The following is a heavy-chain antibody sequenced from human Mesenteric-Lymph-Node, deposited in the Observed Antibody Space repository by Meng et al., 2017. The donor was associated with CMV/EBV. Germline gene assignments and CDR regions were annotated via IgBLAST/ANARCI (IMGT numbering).Heavy chain of an antibody. CDR1: GFTVSNSY. CDR3: AREAVSGYYFEN. J-gene: IGHJ4*02. Sequence: LSCAVSGFTVSNSYMSWVRQAPGKGLEWVSVIYIGDSTFYGDSVKGRFTISRDNSKNTLYLQMNSLRAEDTAVYYCAREAVSGYYFENWGQGTLVTVSS. CDR2: IYIGDST. D-gene: IGHD5-12*01. V-gene: IGHV3-53*01.